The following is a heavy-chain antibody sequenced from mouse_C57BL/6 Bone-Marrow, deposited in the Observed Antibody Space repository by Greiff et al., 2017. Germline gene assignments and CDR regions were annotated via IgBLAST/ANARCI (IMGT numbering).Heavy chain of an antibody. D-gene: IGHD3-3*01. CDR3: AEGPRAPWYFDV. CDR1: GYSFTSYY. V-gene: IGHV1-66*01. CDR2: IYPGSGNT. J-gene: IGHJ1*03. Sequence: QVQLQQPGPELVKPGASVKISCKASGYSFTSYYIHWVKQRPGQGLEWIGWIYPGSGNTKYNEKFKGKATLTADTSSSTAYMQLSSLTSEDSAVYYCAEGPRAPWYFDVGGTGTTVTVSA.